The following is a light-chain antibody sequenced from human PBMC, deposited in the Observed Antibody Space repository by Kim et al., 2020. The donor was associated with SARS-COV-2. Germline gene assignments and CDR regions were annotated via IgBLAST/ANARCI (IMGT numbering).Light chain of an antibody. CDR1: KLGDKY. CDR3: QVWDSSTEV. J-gene: IGLJ1*01. CDR2: QDS. Sequence: SYELTQPPSVSVSPGQTASITCSGDKLGDKYACWYQQKQGQSPVLVIYQDSKRPSGIPERFSGSNSGNTATLTISGTQAMDEADYYCQVWDSSTEVFGTG. V-gene: IGLV3-1*01.